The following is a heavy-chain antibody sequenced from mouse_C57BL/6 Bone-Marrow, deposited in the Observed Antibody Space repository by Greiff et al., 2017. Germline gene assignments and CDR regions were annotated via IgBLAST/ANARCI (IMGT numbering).Heavy chain of an antibody. CDR2: IDPSDSYT. V-gene: IGHV1-59*01. Sequence: QVQLQQPGAELVRPGTSVKLSCKASGYTFPSYWMHWVKQRPGQGLEWIGVIDPSDSYTNYNQKFTGKATLTVDTSSSTAYRQLSSLTSEDSAVYYCARLRYAMDYWGQGTSVTVSS. D-gene: IGHD1-1*01. CDR1: GYTFPSYW. J-gene: IGHJ4*01. CDR3: ARLRYAMDY.